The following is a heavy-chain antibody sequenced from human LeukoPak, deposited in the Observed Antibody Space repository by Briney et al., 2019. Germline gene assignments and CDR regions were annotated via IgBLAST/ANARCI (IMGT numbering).Heavy chain of an antibody. Sequence: ASVKVSCKASGYTFSSFEIHWVRQATGQGPEWMGRVNPSTGDTTYGQKFHNRITITRDTSRRSSDMELNTLRSDDTAVYYCARERIDIVVVPAAMLTGSWFDPWGQGTLVTVSS. CDR3: ARERIDIVVVPAAMLTGSWFDP. CDR2: VNPSTGDT. D-gene: IGHD2-2*01. CDR1: GYTFSSFE. V-gene: IGHV1-8*03. J-gene: IGHJ5*02.